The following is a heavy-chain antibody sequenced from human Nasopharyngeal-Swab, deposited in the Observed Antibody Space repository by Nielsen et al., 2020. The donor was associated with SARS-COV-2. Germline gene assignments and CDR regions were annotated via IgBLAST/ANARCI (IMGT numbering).Heavy chain of an antibody. V-gene: IGHV3-48*03. D-gene: IGHD1-26*01. CDR1: GFTFSSYE. CDR3: ARASLSGSSTGRRAFDI. J-gene: IGHJ3*02. CDR2: ISSSGSTI. Sequence: GESLKISCAASGFTFSSYEMNWVRQAPGKGLEWVSYISSSGSTIYYADSVKGRFTIPRDNAKNSLYLQMNSLRAEDTAVYYCARASLSGSSTGRRAFDIWGQGTMVTVSS.